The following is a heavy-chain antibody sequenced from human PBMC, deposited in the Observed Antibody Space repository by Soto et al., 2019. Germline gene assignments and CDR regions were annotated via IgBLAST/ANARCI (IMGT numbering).Heavy chain of an antibody. CDR1: GGSFSGYY. CDR3: ARGWSESYGMDV. CDR2: INHSGST. D-gene: IGHD2-8*02. J-gene: IGHJ6*02. Sequence: SETLSLTCAVYGGSFSGYYWSWVRQPPGKGLEWIGEINHSGSTNYNPSLKSRVTISVDTSKNQFSLKLSSVTAADTAVYYCARGWSESYGMDVWGQGTTVTVSS. V-gene: IGHV4-34*01.